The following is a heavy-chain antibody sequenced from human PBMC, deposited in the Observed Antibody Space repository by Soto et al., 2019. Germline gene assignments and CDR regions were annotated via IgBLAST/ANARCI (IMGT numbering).Heavy chain of an antibody. Sequence: GESLKISCKGSGYSFTSYWIGWVRQMPGKGLEWMGIIYPGDSDTRYSPSFQGQVTISADKSISTAYLQWSSLKASDTAMYYCARHRLAVDTAMKYYYYYCGMDVWGQGTTVTVSS. J-gene: IGHJ6*02. V-gene: IGHV5-51*01. D-gene: IGHD5-18*01. CDR1: GYSFTSYW. CDR2: IYPGDSDT. CDR3: ARHRLAVDTAMKYYYYYCGMDV.